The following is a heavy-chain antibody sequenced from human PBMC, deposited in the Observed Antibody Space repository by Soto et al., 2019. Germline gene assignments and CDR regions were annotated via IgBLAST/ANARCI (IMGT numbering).Heavy chain of an antibody. CDR2: IYFAVNA. V-gene: IGHV4-59*01. Sequence: SPPLSLTRNLSGGSINSYYGAWIRQPPGKGLEWIGYIYFAVNANYSPSLKSRVTMSVDMSTNQFSLNLRYVTAADTAVYYCARGSPRDNGSNSGLDYCGQGTVVSVSS. D-gene: IGHD4-4*01. CDR1: GGSINSYY. J-gene: IGHJ4*02. CDR3: ARGSPRDNGSNSGLDY.